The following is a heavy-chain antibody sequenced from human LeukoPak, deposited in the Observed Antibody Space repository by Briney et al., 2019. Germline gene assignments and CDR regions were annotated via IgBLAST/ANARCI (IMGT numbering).Heavy chain of an antibody. CDR2: IQSDGSQE. CDR3: ARDSCLIKTCLDY. V-gene: IGHV3-33*01. J-gene: IGHJ4*02. CDR1: GFIFSHFG. Sequence: QPGGSLRLSCATSGFIFSHFGMHWVRQAPGKGLEWLAAIQSDGSQEYFADSVKGRSTISGDKSKSTMYLQIDTLRAEDTAVYYCARDSCLIKTCLDYWGQGTLVTVSS. D-gene: IGHD3-10*01.